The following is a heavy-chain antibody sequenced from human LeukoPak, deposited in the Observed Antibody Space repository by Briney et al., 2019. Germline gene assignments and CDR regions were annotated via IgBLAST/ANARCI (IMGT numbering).Heavy chain of an antibody. CDR2: INSDGSST. D-gene: IGHD6-13*01. CDR3: ARVSSSWYLAADY. Sequence: GGSLRLSCAVSGFTFSSYWMHWVRQAPGKGLVWVSRINSDGSSTSYADSVKGRFTISRDNAKNTLYLQMNSLRAEDTAVYYCARVSSSWYLAADYRGQGTLVTVSS. CDR1: GFTFSSYW. V-gene: IGHV3-74*01. J-gene: IGHJ4*02.